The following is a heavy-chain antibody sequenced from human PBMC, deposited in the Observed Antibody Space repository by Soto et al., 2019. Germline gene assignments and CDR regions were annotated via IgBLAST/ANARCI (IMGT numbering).Heavy chain of an antibody. V-gene: IGHV4-59*02. Sequence: PSETLSLTCTVSGGTVSSYYWSLIRQPPGKGLEWIGYIYYSGSTNYNPSLKSRVTIAVETSNNQFSLKLSSVTAADTAVYYCARNSSWYDYGMDVWVHGTRITV. CDR2: IYYSGST. CDR1: GGTVSSYY. J-gene: IGHJ6*02. CDR3: ARNSSWYDYGMDV. D-gene: IGHD6-13*01.